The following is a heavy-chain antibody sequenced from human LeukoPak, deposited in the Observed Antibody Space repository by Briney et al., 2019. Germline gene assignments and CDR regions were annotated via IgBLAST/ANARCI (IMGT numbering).Heavy chain of an antibody. CDR1: GFTFSSYA. J-gene: IGHJ4*02. V-gene: IGHV3-23*01. D-gene: IGHD6-13*01. CDR2: ISGSGGST. CDR3: AKDGGLSSSWYNDY. Sequence: GGSLRPSCAASGFTFSSYAMSWVRQAPGKGLEWVSAISGSGGSTYYADSVKGRFTISRDNSKNTLYLQMNSLRAEDTAVYYCAKDGGLSSSWYNDYWGQGTLVTVSS.